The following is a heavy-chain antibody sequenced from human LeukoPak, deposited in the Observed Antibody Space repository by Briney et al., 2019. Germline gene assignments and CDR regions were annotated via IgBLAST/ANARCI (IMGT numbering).Heavy chain of an antibody. J-gene: IGHJ4*02. CDR2: IIPIFGTA. Sequence: ASVKVSCKASGGTFSSYAISWVRQAPGQGLEWMGGIIPIFGTANYAQKFQGRVTITADKSTSTAYMELSSLRSEDTAVYYCARAFYYYDSSGYYYGPFDYWGQGTLVTVSS. CDR3: ARAFYYYDSSGYYYGPFDY. CDR1: GGTFSSYA. D-gene: IGHD3-22*01. V-gene: IGHV1-69*06.